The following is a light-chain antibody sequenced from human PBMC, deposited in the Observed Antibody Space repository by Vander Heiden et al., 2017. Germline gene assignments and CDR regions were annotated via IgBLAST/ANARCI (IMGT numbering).Light chain of an antibody. Sequence: DIQITQSPSSLSASVGDRVTITCRASQSISSYLNWYQQKPGKAPKLLIYAASSLQSGVPSRFSGSGSGTDFTLTISSLQPEDFATYYCQQSYSTLLFTFGRGTKVDIK. J-gene: IGKJ3*01. CDR3: QQSYSTLLFT. V-gene: IGKV1-39*01. CDR1: QSISSY. CDR2: AAS.